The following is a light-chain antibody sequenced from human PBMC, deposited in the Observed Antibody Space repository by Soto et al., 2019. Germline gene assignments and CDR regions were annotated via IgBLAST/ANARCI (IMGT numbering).Light chain of an antibody. Sequence: QSALTQPPSASGSPGQSVTISCTGTSSDVGGYNYVSWYQQHPGKAPKLMIYEVSKRPSGVSNRFSGSKSGNTASLTISGLQAEDEADYYCTSYTSSNTLNVLFGGGTKLTVL. V-gene: IGLV2-14*01. CDR2: EVS. CDR3: TSYTSSNTLNVL. CDR1: SSDVGGYNY. J-gene: IGLJ3*02.